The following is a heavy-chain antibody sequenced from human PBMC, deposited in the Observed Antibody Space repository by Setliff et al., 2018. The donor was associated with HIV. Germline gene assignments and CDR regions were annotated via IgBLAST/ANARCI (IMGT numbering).Heavy chain of an antibody. J-gene: IGHJ5*02. V-gene: IGHV4-61*09. CDR3: ARDHVFGSRTGFDP. D-gene: IGHD3-10*01. Sequence: SETLSLTCTVSGGSISSGTYYWSWIRQPAGKALEWIGHLYTSGSTNYNPSLESRVTISVDTSKNQFSLKLSAVTAADTAVYYCARDHVFGSRTGFDPWGPGILVTVSS. CDR2: LYTSGST. CDR1: GGSISSGTYY.